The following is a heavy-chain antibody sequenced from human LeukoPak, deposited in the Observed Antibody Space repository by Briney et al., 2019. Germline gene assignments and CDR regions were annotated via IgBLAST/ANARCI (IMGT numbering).Heavy chain of an antibody. J-gene: IGHJ6*02. CDR1: GGTFSSYA. CDR2: IIPILGIA. D-gene: IGHD2-15*01. Sequence: SVKVSCKASGGTFSSYAISWVRQAPGQGLEWMGRIIPILGIANYAQKFQGRVTIPADKSTSTAYMELSSLRSEDTAVYYCATFCSGGSCYSVHTIGSYYYGMDVWGQGTTVTVSS. V-gene: IGHV1-69*04. CDR3: ATFCSGGSCYSVHTIGSYYYGMDV.